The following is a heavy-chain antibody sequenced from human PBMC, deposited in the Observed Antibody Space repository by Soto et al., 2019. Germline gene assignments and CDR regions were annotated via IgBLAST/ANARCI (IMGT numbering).Heavy chain of an antibody. D-gene: IGHD5-18*01. CDR2: IYYTGRT. CDR1: GGSISSDDYY. CDR3: AITLPRGYSYGNPVFDY. J-gene: IGHJ4*02. V-gene: IGHV4-30-4*01. Sequence: PSETLSLTCSVSGGSISSDDYYWTWIRQPPGEGLEWIGYIYYTGRTSSTPSLESRVTISIDTSKNQFSLNLTSVTAADTAVYYCAITLPRGYSYGNPVFDYWGQGTLVTVSS.